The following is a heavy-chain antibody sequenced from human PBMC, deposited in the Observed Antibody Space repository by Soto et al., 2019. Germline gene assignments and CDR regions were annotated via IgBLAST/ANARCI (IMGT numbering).Heavy chain of an antibody. CDR3: ARVEQQLVLGGFDY. J-gene: IGHJ4*02. Sequence: VQLVESGGGLVKPGGSLRLSCAASGFTFSSYSMNWVRQAPGKGLEWVSSISSSSSYIYYADSVKGRFTISRDNAKNSLYLQMNSLRAEDTAVYYCARVEQQLVLGGFDYWGQGTLVTVSS. CDR2: ISSSSSYI. CDR1: GFTFSSYS. D-gene: IGHD6-13*01. V-gene: IGHV3-21*01.